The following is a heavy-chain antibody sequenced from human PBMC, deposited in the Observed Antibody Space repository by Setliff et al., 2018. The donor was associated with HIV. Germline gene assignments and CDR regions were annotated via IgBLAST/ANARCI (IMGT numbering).Heavy chain of an antibody. CDR3: ARQPTGTSGYNNWFDS. J-gene: IGHJ5*01. CDR1: GYTFTNYW. CDR2: IYPGDSDT. V-gene: IGHV5-51*01. Sequence: GESLKISCRGSGYTFTNYWIGWVRQMPGRGLEWMGIIYPGDSDTRYGPSFEGQVTMSADKSINTAYLQWNSLKASDTAMYYCARQPTGTSGYNNWFDSWGQGTLVTVSS. D-gene: IGHD3-3*01.